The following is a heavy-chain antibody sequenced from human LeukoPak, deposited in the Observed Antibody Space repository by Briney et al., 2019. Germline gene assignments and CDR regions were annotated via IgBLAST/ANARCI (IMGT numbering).Heavy chain of an antibody. CDR2: IKQDGSEK. CDR1: GFTFSSYW. J-gene: IGHJ6*03. CDR3: ARDNRGYSYGRLYYYYYMDV. V-gene: IGHV3-7*01. Sequence: GGSLRLSCAASGFTFSSYWMSWVRQAPGKGLEWVANIKQDGSEKYYVDSVKGRFTISRDNAKNSLYLQMNSLRAEDTAVYYCARDNRGYSYGRLYYYYYMDVWGKGTTVTVSS. D-gene: IGHD5-18*01.